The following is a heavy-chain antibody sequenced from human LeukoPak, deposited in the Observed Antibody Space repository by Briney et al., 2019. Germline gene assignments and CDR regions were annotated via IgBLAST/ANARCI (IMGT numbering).Heavy chain of an antibody. Sequence: PSETLSLTCTVSGGSISSGSYYWRWIRQPAGKGLEWIGRIYTSGSTNYNPSLKSRVTISVDTSKNQFSLKLSSVTAADTAVYYCARGSGQWLVKGRMDYFDYWGQGTLVTVSS. CDR1: GGSISSGSYY. CDR3: ARGSGQWLVKGRMDYFDY. J-gene: IGHJ4*02. CDR2: IYTSGST. D-gene: IGHD6-19*01. V-gene: IGHV4-61*02.